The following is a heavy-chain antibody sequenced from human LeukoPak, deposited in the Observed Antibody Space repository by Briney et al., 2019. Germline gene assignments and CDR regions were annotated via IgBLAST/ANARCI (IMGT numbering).Heavy chain of an antibody. CDR1: XGXISSGSYF. J-gene: IGHJ4*02. Sequence: SETLSLTCTVSXGXISSGSYFWGWXRQPPGRGLEWIGGVFYSGSTYYNPSLKSRVTISVDTSKNQFSLKLSSVTAADTAVYYCARRAGGKVDYWGQGTLVTVSS. D-gene: IGHD3-16*01. CDR2: VFYSGST. V-gene: IGHV4-39*01. CDR3: ARRAGGKVDY.